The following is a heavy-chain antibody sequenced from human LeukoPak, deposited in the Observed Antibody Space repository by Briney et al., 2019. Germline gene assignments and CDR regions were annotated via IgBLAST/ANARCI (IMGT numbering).Heavy chain of an antibody. CDR2: IYNVGSTGNT. CDR3: ARARYSYGHAGYYFDY. Sequence: PSETLSLTCTVSGHSLSRSSYSWGWIRQPPGKGLEWIGCIYNVGSTGNTHYNPSLKSRLTIPEDTSKNQFSLRLSSVTAADTAVYYCARARYSYGHAGYYFDYWGQGTLVTVSS. J-gene: IGHJ4*02. D-gene: IGHD5-18*01. V-gene: IGHV4-39*07. CDR1: GHSLSRSSYS.